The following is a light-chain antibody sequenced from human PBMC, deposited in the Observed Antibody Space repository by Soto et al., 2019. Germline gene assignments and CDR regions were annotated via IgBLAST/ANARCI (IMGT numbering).Light chain of an antibody. Sequence: EIVMTQSPATLSVSPGERATLSCRASQSVGSNLAWYQQKPGQAPRLLIYGASTGATGIPARFSGSGSGTEFTLTISSLQSEDFAVHYCQQYNDWPPWTFGQGTKVEIK. CDR3: QQYNDWPPWT. CDR1: QSVGSN. CDR2: GAS. V-gene: IGKV3-15*01. J-gene: IGKJ1*01.